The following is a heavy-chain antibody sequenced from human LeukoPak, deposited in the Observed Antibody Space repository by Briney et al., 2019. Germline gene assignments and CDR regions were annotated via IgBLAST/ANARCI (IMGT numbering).Heavy chain of an antibody. CDR2: INAGNGNT. CDR1: GYTFTSYA. CDR3: ARWRGVNYYDSSGYYDY. V-gene: IGHV1-3*03. J-gene: IGHJ4*02. D-gene: IGHD3-22*01. Sequence: ASVKVSCKASGYTFTSYAMHWVRQAPGQRLEWMGWINAGNGNTKYSQEFQGRVTITRDTSASTAYMELSSLRSEDMAVYYCARWRGVNYYDSSGYYDYWGQGTLVTVSS.